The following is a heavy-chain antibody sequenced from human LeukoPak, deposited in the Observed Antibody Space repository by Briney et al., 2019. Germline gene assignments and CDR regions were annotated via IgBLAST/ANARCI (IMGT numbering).Heavy chain of an antibody. V-gene: IGHV1-18*01. J-gene: IGHJ4*02. Sequence: ASVRVSCTPFGYIFISYGISWGRQAPGQGLEWMGWISAYDGNTKYAHKLQGRVTMTTDTSTSTANMELRSLRSDDTAVYYCARDVRGIVGMDYFDYWGQGTLVTVSS. D-gene: IGHD3-22*01. CDR2: ISAYDGNT. CDR1: GYIFISYG. CDR3: ARDVRGIVGMDYFDY.